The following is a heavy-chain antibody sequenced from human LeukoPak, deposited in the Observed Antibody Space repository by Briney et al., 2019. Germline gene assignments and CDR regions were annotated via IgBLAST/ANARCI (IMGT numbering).Heavy chain of an antibody. J-gene: IGHJ6*02. CDR1: GYTFTGYY. D-gene: IGHD4-17*01. CDR2: INSNSGGT. CDR3: AREYGDLYYGMDV. Sequence: GASVKVSCKASGYTFTGYYMHWVRQAPGQGLEWMGWINSNSGGTNYAQKFQGRVTTTRDTSISTAYMELSRLRSDDTAVYYCAREYGDLYYGMDVWGQGTTVTVSS. V-gene: IGHV1-2*02.